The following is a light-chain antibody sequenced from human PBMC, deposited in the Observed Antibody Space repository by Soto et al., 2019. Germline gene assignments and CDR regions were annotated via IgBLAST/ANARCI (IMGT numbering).Light chain of an antibody. CDR2: AAS. Sequence: DIQLTQSPSFLSASVGDRVTITCRASQGISSYLAWYQQKPGKAPKLLIYAASTLQSGVPLRFSGSGSGTEFALTISSLQPEDFATYYCLQHNTYPWTFGQGTKV. CDR3: LQHNTYPWT. V-gene: IGKV1-9*01. J-gene: IGKJ1*01. CDR1: QGISSY.